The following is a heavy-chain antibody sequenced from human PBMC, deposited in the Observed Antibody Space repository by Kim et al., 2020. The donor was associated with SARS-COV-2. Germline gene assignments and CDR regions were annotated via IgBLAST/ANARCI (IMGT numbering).Heavy chain of an antibody. J-gene: IGHJ4*02. CDR1: GGSISSSSYY. Sequence: SETLSLTCTVSGGSISSSSYYWGWIRQPPGKGLEWIGSIYYSGSTYYNPSLKSRVTISVDTSKNQFSLKLSSVTAADTAVYYCARQRGVYGSGSYFYYFDYWGQGTLVTVSS. V-gene: IGHV4-39*01. CDR3: ARQRGVYGSGSYFYYFDY. D-gene: IGHD3-10*01. CDR2: IYYSGST.